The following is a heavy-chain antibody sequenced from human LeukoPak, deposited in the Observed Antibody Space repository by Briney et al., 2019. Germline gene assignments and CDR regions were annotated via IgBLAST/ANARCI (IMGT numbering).Heavy chain of an antibody. Sequence: GGSLRLSCAASGFTFSSYEMNWVRQAPGKGLEWVSYNSSSGSTIYYADSVKGRFTISRDNAKNSLYLQMNSLRAEDTAVYYCARSGGNALSEYFQHWGQGTLVTVSS. CDR1: GFTFSSYE. V-gene: IGHV3-48*03. D-gene: IGHD1-14*01. J-gene: IGHJ1*01. CDR2: NSSSGSTI. CDR3: ARSGGNALSEYFQH.